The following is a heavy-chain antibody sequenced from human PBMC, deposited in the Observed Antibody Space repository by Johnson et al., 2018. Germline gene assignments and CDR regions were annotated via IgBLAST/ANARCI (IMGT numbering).Heavy chain of an antibody. J-gene: IGHJ3*02. CDR1: GYTFTSYY. D-gene: IGHD1-26*01. CDR2: INPSGGST. CDR3: ARDFLAATRSYTFDI. Sequence: QVQLVQSGAEVKKPGASVKVSCKASGYTFTSYYIHWVRQAPGQGLEWMGIINPSGGSTSYAQKFQGRVPMTRDTPTSTVYMERSSLRSEDTAVYCWARDFLAATRSYTFDIWGQGTMVIVSS. V-gene: IGHV1-46*01.